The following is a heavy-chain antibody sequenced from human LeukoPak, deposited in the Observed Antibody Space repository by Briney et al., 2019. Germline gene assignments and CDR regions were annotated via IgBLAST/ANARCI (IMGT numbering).Heavy chain of an antibody. CDR1: GFTFSDFG. V-gene: IGHV3-30*01. J-gene: IGHJ4*02. CDR2: ISNGGTE. Sequence: SGGSLRLSCAASGFTFSDFGMNWVRQAPGKGLEWVASISNGGTEFYADSVKGRFAISRDTSTNTLSLQMNSLRAEDTAVYFCARRTGDTRFCSRFSCFLPDYWGQGTLVTVSP. CDR3: ARRTGDTRFCSRFSCFLPDY. D-gene: IGHD2-2*01.